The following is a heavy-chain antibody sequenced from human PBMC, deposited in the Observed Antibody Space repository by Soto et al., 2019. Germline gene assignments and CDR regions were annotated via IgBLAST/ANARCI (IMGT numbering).Heavy chain of an antibody. CDR1: GGTFSSLD. V-gene: IGHV1-69*06. Sequence: SVKVSCKASGGTFSSLDINWVRQAPGQGLEWMGGIIPISETTNYAQIFQGRVSIVADISTSTAYMELRSLRSDDTAVYYCARDQFTGTTGYYYYGMDVWGQGTTVTVSS. CDR3: ARDQFTGTTGYYYYGMDV. D-gene: IGHD1-7*01. CDR2: IIPISETT. J-gene: IGHJ6*02.